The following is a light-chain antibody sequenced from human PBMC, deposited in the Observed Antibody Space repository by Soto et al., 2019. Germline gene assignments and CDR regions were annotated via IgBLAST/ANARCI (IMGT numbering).Light chain of an antibody. Sequence: QSALTQPASVSGSPGQSITISCTGSSNDVGVYNYVSWYQQHPGQAPKLIIYEVSDRPSGVSPRFSGSKSGNTASLTISGLQVADEGDYFCTSYTSNIPYVFGSGTKV. J-gene: IGLJ1*01. CDR2: EVS. CDR3: TSYTSNIPYV. V-gene: IGLV2-14*01. CDR1: SNDVGVYNY.